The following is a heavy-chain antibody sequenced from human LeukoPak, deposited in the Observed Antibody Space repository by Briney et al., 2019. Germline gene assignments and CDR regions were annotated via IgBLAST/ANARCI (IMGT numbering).Heavy chain of an antibody. J-gene: IGHJ4*02. CDR1: GYTFTSYA. CDR2: ISAYNGNT. CDR3: ARDLAGASQRFDY. V-gene: IGHV1-18*01. D-gene: IGHD1-26*01. Sequence: GASVKVSCKASGYTFTSYAMHWVRQAPGQGLEWMGWISAYNGNTNYAQKLQGRVTMTTDTSTSTAYMELRSLRSDDTAVYYCARDLAGASQRFDYWGQGTLVTVSS.